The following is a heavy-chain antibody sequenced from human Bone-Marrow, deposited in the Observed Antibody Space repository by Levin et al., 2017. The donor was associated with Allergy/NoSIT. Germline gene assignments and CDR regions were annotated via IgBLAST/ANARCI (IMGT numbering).Heavy chain of an antibody. V-gene: IGHV3-23*01. CDR1: GFTFRSYA. J-gene: IGHJ3*02. D-gene: IGHD1-26*01. CDR3: GKGLSSGTPYRAFDM. CDR2: MRYSGDTT. Sequence: GESLKISCAASGFTFRSYAMTWVRQAPGKGLEWVSTMRYSGDTTYYADSVKGRFTISRDTSKDTLFLQMNRLRAEDTAFYYCGKGLSSGTPYRAFDMWGPGTMVTVSS.